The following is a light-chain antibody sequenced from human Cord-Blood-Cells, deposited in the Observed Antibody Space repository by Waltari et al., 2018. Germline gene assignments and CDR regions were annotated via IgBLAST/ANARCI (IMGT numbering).Light chain of an antibody. CDR2: GVS. J-gene: IGLJ3*02. V-gene: IGLV2-14*03. CDR3: SSYTSSSTWV. CDR1: SRDVGGYNH. Sequence: QSALTQPASVSGSPGQSITIPCTGTSRDVGGYNHFSWYQHHPGKAPKPMIYGVSNRPSGVSNRFAGSKSGNTASLTISGLQAEDEADYYCSSYTSSSTWVFGGGTKLTVL.